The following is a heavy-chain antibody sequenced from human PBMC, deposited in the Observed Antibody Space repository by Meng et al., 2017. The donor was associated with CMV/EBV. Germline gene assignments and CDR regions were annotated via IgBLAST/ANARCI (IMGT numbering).Heavy chain of an antibody. CDR2: LSSAGDT. V-gene: IGHV3-53*01. D-gene: IGHD3-10*01. J-gene: IGHJ5*01. CDR1: SNYY. CDR3: ARDGNYFGSGRQYWEGWFDS. Sequence: SNYYMSWIRQAPGKGLEWVSLLSSAGDTYYADSVKGRFTISRDNSENTLYLHMHSLRAEDTAVYYCARDGNYFGSGRQYWEGWFDSWGQGTLVTVSS.